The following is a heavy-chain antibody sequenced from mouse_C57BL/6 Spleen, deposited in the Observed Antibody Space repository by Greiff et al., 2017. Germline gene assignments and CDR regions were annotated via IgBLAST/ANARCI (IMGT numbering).Heavy chain of an antibody. V-gene: IGHV8-8*01. Sequence: QVQLKESGPGILQPSQTLSLTCSFSGFSLSTFGMGVGRIRQPSGKGLEWLAHIWWDDDNYYNPALKSRLTISKDTSKNQVFRKIANVDTAKTATYCGARIVPPYYDYERFAYWGQGTLVTVSA. J-gene: IGHJ3*01. CDR1: GFSLSTFGMG. D-gene: IGHD2-4*01. CDR3: ARIVPPYYDYERFAY. CDR2: IWWDDDN.